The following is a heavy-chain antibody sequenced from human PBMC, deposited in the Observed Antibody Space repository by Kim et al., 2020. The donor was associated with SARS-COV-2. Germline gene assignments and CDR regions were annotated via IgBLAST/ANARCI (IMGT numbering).Heavy chain of an antibody. J-gene: IGHJ4*02. CDR1: GFTFSTYA. V-gene: IGHV3-23*01. CDR2: IIGRGDTT. Sequence: GGSLRLSCAASGFTFSTYAMSWVRQAPGKGLEWVAAIIGRGDTTYYADSVKGRFTISRDNSQNTLYLQMNSLRGEDTAGYYCARVWYGELFRDYWGRGT. CDR3: ARVWYGELFRDY. D-gene: IGHD3-10*01.